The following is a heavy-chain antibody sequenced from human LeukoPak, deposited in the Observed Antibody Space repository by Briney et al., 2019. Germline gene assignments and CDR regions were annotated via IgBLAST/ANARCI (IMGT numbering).Heavy chain of an antibody. V-gene: IGHV5-51*01. CDR3: ARRVEIGTFDY. CDR1: GSTFTSYW. Sequence: GESLQICCQGSGSTFTSYWIGWVRQMPGKGLGWMGIIYPGDSDTRYSPSFQGQVTISADKSISTAYLQWSSLKASDTAMDYCARRVEIGTFDYWGQGTLVTVSS. CDR2: IYPGDSDT. D-gene: IGHD5-24*01. J-gene: IGHJ4*02.